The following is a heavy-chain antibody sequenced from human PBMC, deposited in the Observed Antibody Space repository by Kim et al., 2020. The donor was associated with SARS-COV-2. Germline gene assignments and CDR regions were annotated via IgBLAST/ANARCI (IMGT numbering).Heavy chain of an antibody. J-gene: IGHJ3*02. D-gene: IGHD3-22*01. Sequence: GGSLRLSCAASGFPFSTYWRSWVRQAPGMGREWVANIKRDGSEKSDVDSVKGRFTISRDNPKNSLYLQMNSLRVEETAVDYCARDVSVYYDSSGRTYLDAFDIWGQGTRVTVSS. V-gene: IGHV3-7*03. CDR1: GFPFSTYW. CDR2: IKRDGSEK. CDR3: ARDVSVYYDSSGRTYLDAFDI.